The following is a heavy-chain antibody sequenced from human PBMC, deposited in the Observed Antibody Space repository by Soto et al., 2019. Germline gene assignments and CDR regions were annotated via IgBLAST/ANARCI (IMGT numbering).Heavy chain of an antibody. CDR2: IVVGSGNT. CDR1: GFTFTSSA. Sequence: SVKVSCKASGFTFTSSAVQWVRQARGQRLEWIGWIVVGSGNTNYAQKFQERVTITRDMSTSTAYMELSSLRSEDTAVYYCAAEVVFDSSGMNFDYWGQGTLVTVSS. CDR3: AAEVVFDSSGMNFDY. V-gene: IGHV1-58*01. J-gene: IGHJ4*02. D-gene: IGHD3-22*01.